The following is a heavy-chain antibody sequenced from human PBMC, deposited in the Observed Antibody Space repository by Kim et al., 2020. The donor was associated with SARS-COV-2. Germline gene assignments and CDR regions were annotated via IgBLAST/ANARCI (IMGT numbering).Heavy chain of an antibody. V-gene: IGHV6-1*01. CDR2: TYYRSKWDN. Sequence: SQTLSLPCAISGDSVSSNSAAWNWIRESPSRGLEWLGRTYYRSKWDNDYAESVKSRITINPDTSKNQFSLQLNSVTPEDTAVYYCARAARPPHYYYYYAMDVWGQGTTVTVSS. CDR1: GDSVSSNSAA. J-gene: IGHJ6*02. CDR3: ARAARPPHYYYYYAMDV. D-gene: IGHD6-6*01.